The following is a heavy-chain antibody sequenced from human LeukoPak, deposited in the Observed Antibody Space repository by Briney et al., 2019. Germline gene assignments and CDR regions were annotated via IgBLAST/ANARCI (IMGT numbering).Heavy chain of an antibody. CDR2: IYYSGGT. CDR3: VVYYYYYMDV. Sequence: PSETLSLTCTVSGGSISSSSYYWGWIRQPPGKGLEWIGSIYYSGGTYYNPSLKSRVTISVDTSKNQFSLKLSSVTAADTAVYYCVVYYYYYMDVWGKGTTVTVSS. J-gene: IGHJ6*03. CDR1: GGSISSSSYY. V-gene: IGHV4-39*01.